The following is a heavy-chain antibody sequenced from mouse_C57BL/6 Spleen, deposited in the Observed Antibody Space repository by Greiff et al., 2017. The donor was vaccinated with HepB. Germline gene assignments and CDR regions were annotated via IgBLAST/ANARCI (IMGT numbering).Heavy chain of an antibody. Sequence: VQLKQSGAELVRPGASVKLSCTASGFNIKDDYMHWVKQRPEQGLEWIGWIDPENGDTEYASKFQGKATITADTSSNTAYLQLSSLTSEDTAVYYCTTTVQGGFAYWGQGTLVTVSA. CDR3: TTTVQGGFAY. CDR2: IDPENGDT. V-gene: IGHV14-4*01. D-gene: IGHD1-1*01. J-gene: IGHJ3*01. CDR1: GFNIKDDY.